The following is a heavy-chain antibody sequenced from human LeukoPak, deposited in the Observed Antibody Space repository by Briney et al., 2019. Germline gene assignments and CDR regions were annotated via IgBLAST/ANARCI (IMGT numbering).Heavy chain of an antibody. CDR2: INPNSGGT. CDR1: GYTFTGYY. J-gene: IGHJ5*02. D-gene: IGHD3-10*01. Sequence: ASVKVSCKASGYTFTGYYMHWVRQAPGQRREWMGWINPNSGGTNYAQKFQGKVTMTRDTSISTAYMELSRLRSDDTAVYYWARSGLLWFGELPRNWFDPWGEGTLVTVSS. V-gene: IGHV1-2*02. CDR3: ARSGLLWFGELPRNWFDP.